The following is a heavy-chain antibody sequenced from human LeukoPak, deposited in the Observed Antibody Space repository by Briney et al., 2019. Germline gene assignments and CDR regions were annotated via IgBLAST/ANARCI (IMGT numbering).Heavy chain of an antibody. Sequence: GGSLRLSCAASGFTVSSNYMSWVRQAPGKGLEWVSVTYTGGSTNYADSVKGRFSISRDNSKNTLYLQMNSLRAEDTAVYYCARDRGSSGSGVSWGQGTLVTVSS. CDR2: TYTGGST. V-gene: IGHV3-66*01. J-gene: IGHJ4*02. D-gene: IGHD3-10*01. CDR1: GFTVSSNY. CDR3: ARDRGSSGSGVS.